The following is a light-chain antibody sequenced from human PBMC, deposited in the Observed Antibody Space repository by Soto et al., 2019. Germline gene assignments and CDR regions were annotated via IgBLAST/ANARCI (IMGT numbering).Light chain of an antibody. CDR2: GTS. CDR3: QQCGSSPRT. V-gene: IGKV3-20*01. Sequence: VLTQSPGTLSLSPGDRATLSCRASQSISSGFLAWYQQKPGQAPRLLIYGTSSRATAIPDRFSGSGSGTDFTLTISRLEPEDFAVYYCQQCGSSPRTFGQGTKVDIK. CDR1: QSISSGF. J-gene: IGKJ1*01.